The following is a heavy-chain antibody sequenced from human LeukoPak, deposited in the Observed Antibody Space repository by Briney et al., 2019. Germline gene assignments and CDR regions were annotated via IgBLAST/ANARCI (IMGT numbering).Heavy chain of an antibody. J-gene: IGHJ4*02. CDR3: ARGPTRVHTYDILTGFSRGYYFDY. V-gene: IGHV4-39*07. Sequence: PSETLSLTCAVSGDSISSSSYYWGWIRQPPGKGLEWIGSIYYSGSTYYNPSLKSRVTISVDTSKNQFSLKLSSVTAADTAVYYCARGPTRVHTYDILTGFSRGYYFDYWGQGTLVTVSS. D-gene: IGHD3-9*01. CDR2: IYYSGST. CDR1: GDSISSSSYY.